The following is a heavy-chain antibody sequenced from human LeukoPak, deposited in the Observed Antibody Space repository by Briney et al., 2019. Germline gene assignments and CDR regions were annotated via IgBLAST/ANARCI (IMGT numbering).Heavy chain of an antibody. CDR3: AREWRWLQFAGGAFDI. D-gene: IGHD5-24*01. Sequence: SETLSLTCSVSGDSINSGGYYWNWIRQFPGKGLEWIGYIYYSGSTYYNPSLKSRVTISVDTSKNQFSLKLSSVTAADTAVYYCAREWRWLQFAGGAFDIWGQGTMVTVSS. J-gene: IGHJ3*02. CDR2: IYYSGST. V-gene: IGHV4-30-4*01. CDR1: GDSINSGGYY.